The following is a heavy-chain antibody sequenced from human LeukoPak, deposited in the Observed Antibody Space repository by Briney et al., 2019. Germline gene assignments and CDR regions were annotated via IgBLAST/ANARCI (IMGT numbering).Heavy chain of an antibody. J-gene: IGHJ4*02. CDR2: IYHSGST. D-gene: IGHD5-18*01. CDR1: GYSISSNYY. V-gene: IGHV4-38-2*02. CDR3: ARYTTATYYFDY. Sequence: SETLSLTCTVSGYSISSNYYWGWIRQPPGKGLEWIGEIYHSGSTNYNPSLKSRVTISVDKSKNQFSLKLSSVTAADTAVYYCARYTTATYYFDYWGQGTLVTVSS.